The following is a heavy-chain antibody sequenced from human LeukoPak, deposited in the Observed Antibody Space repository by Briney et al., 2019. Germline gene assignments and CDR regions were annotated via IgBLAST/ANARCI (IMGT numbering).Heavy chain of an antibody. D-gene: IGHD6-13*01. V-gene: IGHV4-59*01. Sequence: SETLSLTCTVSGGSISSYYWSWIRQPPGKGLEWIGYIYYSGSTNYNPSLKSRVTISVDTSKNQFSLKLSSVTAANTAVYYCARDKGNFDYWGQGTLVTVSS. J-gene: IGHJ4*02. CDR3: ARDKGNFDY. CDR2: IYYSGST. CDR1: GGSISSYY.